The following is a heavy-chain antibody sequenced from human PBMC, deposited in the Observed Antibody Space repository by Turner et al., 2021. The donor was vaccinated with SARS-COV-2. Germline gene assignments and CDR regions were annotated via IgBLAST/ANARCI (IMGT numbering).Heavy chain of an antibody. J-gene: IGHJ6*02. CDR1: GFTVSSNC. D-gene: IGHD2-2*01. CDR3: ERGGEYQRLHYYGMDV. CDR2: ISSGGRT. V-gene: IGHV3-53*02. Sequence: EVQPVETGGGLVQPGGPLTPSCGSSGFTVSSNCMRWGRQAPGKGVEWVSVISSGGRTYYADSGKGRFTISRDNSKNTLYLQMNSLRAEDTAVYYCERGGEYQRLHYYGMDVWGQGTTVTVSS.